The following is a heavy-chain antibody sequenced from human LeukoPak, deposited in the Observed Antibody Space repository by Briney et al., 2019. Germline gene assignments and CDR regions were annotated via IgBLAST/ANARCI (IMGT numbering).Heavy chain of an antibody. V-gene: IGHV4-39*07. CDR2: IYYSGST. J-gene: IGHJ4*02. D-gene: IGHD6-13*01. CDR1: AGSITSSSYD. Sequence: SETLSLTCTVSAGSITSSSYDCAWIRQPPGKGPEWIGSIYYSGSTYYYLSLKSRVTISVDTSKNQFSLMLSSVTAADTAVYYCARDCSGYSSSWYFDYWGQGTLVTVSS. CDR3: ARDCSGYSSSWYFDY.